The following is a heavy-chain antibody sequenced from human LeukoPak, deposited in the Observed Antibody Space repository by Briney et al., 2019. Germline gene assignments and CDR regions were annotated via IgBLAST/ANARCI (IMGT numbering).Heavy chain of an antibody. CDR1: GGSISSSIYY. CDR3: ARLGGREYSSF. J-gene: IGHJ4*02. Sequence: SETLSLTCTVSGGSISSSIYYWGWIRQPPGKGLEWIGSIYYSGSTYYNPSLKSRVTISVDTSKNQFSLKLSSVTAADTAVYYCARLGGREYSSFWGQGTLVTVSS. D-gene: IGHD6-6*01. CDR2: IYYSGST. V-gene: IGHV4-39*01.